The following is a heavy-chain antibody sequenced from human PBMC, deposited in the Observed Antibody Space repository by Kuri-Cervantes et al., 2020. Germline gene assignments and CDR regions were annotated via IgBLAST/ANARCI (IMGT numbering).Heavy chain of an antibody. J-gene: IGHJ4*02. CDR1: GFTFSNAW. D-gene: IGHD4-23*01. CDR2: IKSKTDGGTT. CDR3: TTDGSGGFYGGNSFDY. Sequence: GESLKISCAASGFTFSNAWMNWVRQAPGKGLEWVGRIKSKTDGGTTDYAAPVKGRFTISRDDSKNTLYLQMNSLKTEDTAVYYCTTDGSGGFYGGNSFDYWGRGTLVTVSS. V-gene: IGHV3-15*01.